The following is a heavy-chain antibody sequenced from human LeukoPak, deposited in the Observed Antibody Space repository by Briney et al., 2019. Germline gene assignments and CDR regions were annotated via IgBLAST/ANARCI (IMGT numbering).Heavy chain of an antibody. V-gene: IGHV3-7*03. J-gene: IGHJ4*02. CDR3: ASESSGYYYYFDY. Sequence: PGGSLRLSCEGSAFIFSGHWMNWVRQTPGKGLEWVASIKEDGSVRQYVDSVKGRFSISRDNTKGSLFLQLNSLRAEDTAVYYCASESSGYYYYFDYWSQGTLVTVSS. D-gene: IGHD3-22*01. CDR1: AFIFSGHW. CDR2: IKEDGSVR.